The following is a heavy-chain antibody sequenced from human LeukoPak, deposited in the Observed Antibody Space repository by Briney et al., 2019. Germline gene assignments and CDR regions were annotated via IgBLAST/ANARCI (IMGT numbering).Heavy chain of an antibody. CDR1: GGSFSGYY. Sequence: SPSLSLTWAVYGGSFSGYYWSWIRQPPGKWLEWIGEINHSRSTNYNPSLKRRVTISVDTFNNQFALKLNSVTAADVAVYYCAKSNGYGLVDIWGQGTMVTVSS. CDR2: INHSRST. J-gene: IGHJ3*02. D-gene: IGHD3-10*01. CDR3: AKSNGYGLVDI. V-gene: IGHV4-34*01.